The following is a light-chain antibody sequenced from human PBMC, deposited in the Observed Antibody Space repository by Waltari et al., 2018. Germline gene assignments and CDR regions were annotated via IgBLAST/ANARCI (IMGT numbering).Light chain of an antibody. J-gene: IGLJ3*02. V-gene: IGLV2-23*02. CDR3: CSYSGSHMV. CDR1: SSDVGSFNI. Sequence: QSALTQPASVSGSQGQSITISCTGTSSDVGSFNIVSWYQQSTGKAPKVIIYDVNQRPSGVSDRFSGSKSGNTATLTISGLQAEDDAYYHCCSYSGSHMVFGGGTRLTV. CDR2: DVN.